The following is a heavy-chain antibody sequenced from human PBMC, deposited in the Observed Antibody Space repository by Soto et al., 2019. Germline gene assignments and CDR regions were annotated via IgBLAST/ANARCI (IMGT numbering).Heavy chain of an antibody. Sequence: ASVKVSCKVSGYTLTELSMHWVRQAPGKGLEWMGGFDPEDGETIYAQKFQGRVTMTEDTSTDTAYMELSSLRSEDTAMYFCARGGIIGTPPDYWGQGTQVTVSS. V-gene: IGHV1-24*01. CDR3: ARGGIIGTPPDY. CDR2: FDPEDGET. J-gene: IGHJ4*02. D-gene: IGHD1-7*01. CDR1: GYTLTELS.